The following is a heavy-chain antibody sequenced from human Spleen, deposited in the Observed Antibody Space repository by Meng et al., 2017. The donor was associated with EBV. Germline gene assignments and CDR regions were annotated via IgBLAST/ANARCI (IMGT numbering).Heavy chain of an antibody. CDR2: IYYSGST. J-gene: IGHJ5*02. D-gene: IGHD3/OR15-3a*01. Sequence: QLPVRAAGPGLMMPSGTLSRTYTVPGGSISSSSYYWGWIRQPPGKGLEWIGSIYYSGSTYYNPSLKSRVTISVDTSKNQFSLKLSSVTAADTAVYYCARAFSTSGWFDPWGQGTLVTVSS. CDR1: GGSISSSSYY. CDR3: ARAFSTSGWFDP. V-gene: IGHV4-39*07.